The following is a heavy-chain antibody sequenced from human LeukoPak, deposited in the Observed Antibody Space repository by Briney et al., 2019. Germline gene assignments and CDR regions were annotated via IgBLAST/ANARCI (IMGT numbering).Heavy chain of an antibody. CDR1: GGSISSADYY. J-gene: IGHJ4*02. CDR3: ASMVYSRASYYFDY. CDR2: IFYSGST. Sequence: SQTLSLTCTVSGGSISSADYYWSWLRQPPGKGLEWIGYIFYSGSTYSNPSLKSRVTMSVDTSKNQFSLKLSSVTAADTAVYYCASMVYSRASYYFDYWGQGTLVTVSS. D-gene: IGHD4-11*01. V-gene: IGHV4-30-4*01.